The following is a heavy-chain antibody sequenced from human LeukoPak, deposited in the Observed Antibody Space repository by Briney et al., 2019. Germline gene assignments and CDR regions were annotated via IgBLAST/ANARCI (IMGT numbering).Heavy chain of an antibody. Sequence: GGSLRLSCVASGFTFGKYWMSWVRQAPGKGLEWVANIKQDGSEKYYVGSVKGRFTISRDNTKNSLYLQMNSLRAEDTAVYYCARETSGSKDLVVVPTTIRYGMDVWGQGTTVSVSS. J-gene: IGHJ6*02. CDR2: IKQDGSEK. V-gene: IGHV3-7*03. CDR1: GFTFGKYW. CDR3: ARETSGSKDLVVVPTTIRYGMDV. D-gene: IGHD2-2*01.